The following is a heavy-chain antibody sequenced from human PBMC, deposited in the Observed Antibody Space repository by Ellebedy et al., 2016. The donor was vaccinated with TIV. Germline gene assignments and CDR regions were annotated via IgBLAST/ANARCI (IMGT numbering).Heavy chain of an antibody. CDR1: GFTFSSYW. CDR3: TRNLGHYLLSD. D-gene: IGHD2-15*01. J-gene: IGHJ4*02. Sequence: GGSLRLXXAASGFTFSSYWMSWVRQAQGKGLEWVANINGDGSAIQYADSVEGRFTISRDNAKNSLYLQMNSLRVEDTAVYYCTRNLGHYLLSDWGQGSLFTVSS. CDR2: INGDGSAI. V-gene: IGHV3-7*01.